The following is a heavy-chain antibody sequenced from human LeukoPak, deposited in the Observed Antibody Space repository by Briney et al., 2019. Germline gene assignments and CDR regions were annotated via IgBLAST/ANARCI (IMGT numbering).Heavy chain of an antibody. V-gene: IGHV1-18*01. CDR2: ISAYNGNT. Sequence: ASVKVSCKASGYTFTSYGISWVRQAPGQGLEWMGWISAYNGNTNYAQKLQGRVTMTTDTSTSTAYMELRSLRSDDTAVYYCAREIGYCSSTSCYKDDAFDIWGQGTMVTVSS. J-gene: IGHJ3*02. CDR1: GYTFTSYG. CDR3: AREIGYCSSTSCYKDDAFDI. D-gene: IGHD2-2*02.